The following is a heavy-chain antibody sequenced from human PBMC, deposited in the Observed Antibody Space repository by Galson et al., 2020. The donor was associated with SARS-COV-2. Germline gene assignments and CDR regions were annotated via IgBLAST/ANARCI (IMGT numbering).Heavy chain of an antibody. Sequence: QLGESLKISCAASGFTFSSYGMHWVRQAPGKGLEGVAVIWYDGSNKYYADSVKGRFTISRDNSKNTLYLQMNSLRAEDTAVYYCARGREWELLNWGQGTLVTVSS. J-gene: IGHJ4*02. CDR3: ARGREWELLN. V-gene: IGHV3-33*01. CDR2: IWYDGSNK. CDR1: GFTFSSYG. D-gene: IGHD1-26*01.